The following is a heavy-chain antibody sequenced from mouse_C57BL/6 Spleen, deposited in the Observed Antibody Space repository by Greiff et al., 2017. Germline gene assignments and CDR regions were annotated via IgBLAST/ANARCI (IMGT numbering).Heavy chain of an antibody. CDR1: GYTFTSYW. D-gene: IGHD3-1*01. CDR3: ARSGRNLYAMDD. J-gene: IGHJ4*01. V-gene: IGHV1-69*01. CDR2: IDPSDSNT. Sequence: QVQLQQPGAELVMPGASVKLSCKASGYTFTSYWMHWVKQRPGQGLEWIGEIDPSDSNTNYNQKFKGKATLTVDKSSSTAYMQLSRLTSEDSAVYYCARSGRNLYAMDDWGKGTSVTVSS.